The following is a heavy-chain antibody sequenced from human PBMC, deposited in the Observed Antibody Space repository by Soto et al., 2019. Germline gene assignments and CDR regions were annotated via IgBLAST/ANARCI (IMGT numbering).Heavy chain of an antibody. D-gene: IGHD1-26*01. Sequence: GGSLRLSCAASGFTVSSNYMSWVRQAPGKGLEWVSVIYSGGSTYYADSVKGRFTISRDNSKNTLYLQMNSLRAEDTAVYYCARAPEYSGSYYHPKRGEMDYFDYWGQGTLVTVSS. CDR1: GFTVSSNY. V-gene: IGHV3-53*01. CDR2: IYSGGST. J-gene: IGHJ4*02. CDR3: ARAPEYSGSYYHPKRGEMDYFDY.